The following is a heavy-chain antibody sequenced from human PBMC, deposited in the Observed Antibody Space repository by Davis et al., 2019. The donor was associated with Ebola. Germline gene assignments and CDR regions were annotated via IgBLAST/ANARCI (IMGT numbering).Heavy chain of an antibody. V-gene: IGHV3-7*03. Sequence: GESLKISCAASGFTFTSYWMTWIRQAPGKGLEWLANIKEDGSDKYYVDSVKGRFTISRDNVKNTLFLDLDQLTVEDTARYFCARSLDDFPQYFDAWGRGTLVIVSA. CDR2: IKEDGSDK. CDR1: GFTFTSYW. J-gene: IGHJ5*02. CDR3: ARSLDDFPQYFDA. D-gene: IGHD3-3*01.